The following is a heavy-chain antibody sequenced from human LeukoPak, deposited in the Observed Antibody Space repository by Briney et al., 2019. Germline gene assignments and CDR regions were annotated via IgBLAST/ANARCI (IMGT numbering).Heavy chain of an antibody. CDR2: INPSGGST. J-gene: IGHJ4*02. V-gene: IGHV1-46*01. CDR3: ARGLAVAAPFDY. CDR1: GYTFTSYG. D-gene: IGHD6-19*01. Sequence: GASVKVSCKASGYTFTSYGISWVRQAPGQGLEWMGIINPSGGSTSYAQKFQGRATMTRDTSTSTVYMELSSLRSEDTAVYYCARGLAVAAPFDYWGQGTLVTVSS.